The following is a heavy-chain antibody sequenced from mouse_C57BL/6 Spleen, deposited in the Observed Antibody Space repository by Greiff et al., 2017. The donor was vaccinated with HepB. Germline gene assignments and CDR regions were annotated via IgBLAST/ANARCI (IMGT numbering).Heavy chain of an antibody. D-gene: IGHD1-1*01. CDR3: ARSGDSMTTVDRGYFEV. CDR1: GYTFTDYY. Sequence: VQLKEPGPELVKPGASVKISCKASGYTFTDYYMPWVKPSHGKSLEWIGYINPNNGGTSYNQKFKGKATLTVNKSSSTAYMELRSLTSEDSAVYYCARSGDSMTTVDRGYFEVWGTGTTVTVSS. CDR2: INPNNGGT. V-gene: IGHV1-22*01. J-gene: IGHJ1*03.